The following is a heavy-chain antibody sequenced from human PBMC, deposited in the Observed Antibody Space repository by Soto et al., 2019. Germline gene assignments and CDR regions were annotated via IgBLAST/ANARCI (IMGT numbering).Heavy chain of an antibody. V-gene: IGHV4-59*01. CDR1: GRSISSYY. CDR3: ARDLVPAALIAWFDP. Sequence: SETLSLTCTVSGRSISSYYWSWIRQPPGKGLEWIGYIYYSGSTNYNPSLKSRVTISVDTSKNQFSLKLSSVTAADTAVYYCARDLVPAALIAWFDPWGQGNLVTISS. CDR2: IYYSGST. J-gene: IGHJ5*02. D-gene: IGHD2-2*01.